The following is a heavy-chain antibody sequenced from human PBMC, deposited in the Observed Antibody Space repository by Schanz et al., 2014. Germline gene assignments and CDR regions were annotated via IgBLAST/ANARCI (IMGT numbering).Heavy chain of an antibody. CDR1: GFTFSSYA. CDR2: ISYDGGHK. D-gene: IGHD3-10*01. CDR3: AKSALWGSGVYYASQIDY. V-gene: IGHV3-30*04. Sequence: QVQLVESGGGVVQPGRSLRLSCAASGFTFSSYAMHWVRQAPGRGLQWVALISYDGGHKYYADSVKGRFTISRDNSKNTLYLQMNSLGPEDTAVYYCAKSALWGSGVYYASQIDYWGQGALVTVSS. J-gene: IGHJ4*02.